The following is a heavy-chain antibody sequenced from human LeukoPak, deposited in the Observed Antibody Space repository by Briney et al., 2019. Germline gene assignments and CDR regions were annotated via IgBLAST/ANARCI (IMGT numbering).Heavy chain of an antibody. CDR2: IYTSGST. CDR1: GGSISSGSYY. Sequence: SETLSLTCTVSGGSISSGSYYWSWIRQPAGKGLEWIGRIYTSGSTNYNPSLKSRVTISVDTSKNQFSLKPSSVTAADTAVYYCARDGAYDFWSGHYYYMDVWGKGTTVTVSS. V-gene: IGHV4-61*02. J-gene: IGHJ6*03. CDR3: ARDGAYDFWSGHYYYMDV. D-gene: IGHD3-3*01.